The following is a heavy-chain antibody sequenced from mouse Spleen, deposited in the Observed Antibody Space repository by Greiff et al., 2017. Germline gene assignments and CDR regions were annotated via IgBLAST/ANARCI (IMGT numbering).Heavy chain of an antibody. CDR3: ARLGGTSPLDY. CDR2: IRNKANGYTT. V-gene: IGHV7-3*01. Sequence: DVQLVESGGGLVQPGGSLSLSCAASGFTFTDYYMSWVRQPPGKALEWLGFIRNKANGYTTEYSASVKGRFTISRDNSQSILYLQMNALRAEDSATYYCARLGGTSPLDYWGQGTTLTVSS. J-gene: IGHJ2*01. CDR1: GFTFTDYY. D-gene: IGHD2-14*01.